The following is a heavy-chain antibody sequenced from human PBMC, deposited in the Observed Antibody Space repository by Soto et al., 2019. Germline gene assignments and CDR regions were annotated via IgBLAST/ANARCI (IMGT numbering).Heavy chain of an antibody. D-gene: IGHD6-19*01. V-gene: IGHV3-21*01. J-gene: IGHJ3*02. Sequence: EVQLVESGGGLVKPGGSLRLSCAASGFTFSSYSMNWVRQAPGKGLEWVSSISSSSSYIYYADSVKGRFTISRDNAQNSLYLQMNSLRAEDTAVYYCAREGGWAVAGRDAFDIWGQGTMVTVSS. CDR2: ISSSSSYI. CDR1: GFTFSSYS. CDR3: AREGGWAVAGRDAFDI.